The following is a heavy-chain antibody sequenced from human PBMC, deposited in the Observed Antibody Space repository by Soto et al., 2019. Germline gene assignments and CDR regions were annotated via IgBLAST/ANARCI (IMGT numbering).Heavy chain of an antibody. J-gene: IGHJ3*02. CDR2: INPSGGST. Sequence: ASVKVSCKTSGYTFTGFYIHWVRQAPGQGREWMGIINPSGGSTSYAQKFQGRVTMTRDTSTSTVYMELSSLRSEDTAVYYCARDKGSVVTATDAFDIWGQGTMVTVSS. CDR1: GYTFTGFY. CDR3: ARDKGSVVTATDAFDI. D-gene: IGHD2-21*02. V-gene: IGHV1-46*01.